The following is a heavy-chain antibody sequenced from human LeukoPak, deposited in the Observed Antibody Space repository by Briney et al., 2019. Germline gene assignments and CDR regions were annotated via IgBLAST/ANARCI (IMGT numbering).Heavy chain of an antibody. J-gene: IGHJ4*02. CDR1: GFTFSTYT. Sequence: GGSLRLSCAASGFTFSTYTMNWVRQAPGKGLEWVSSIGTSTSYIYYADSVKGRFTISRDNAKNSLYLEMNSLTAADTAVYYCAKDRSIGTYYTFDHWGQGTLVSVSS. CDR3: AKDRSIGTYYTFDH. D-gene: IGHD1-26*01. V-gene: IGHV3-21*04. CDR2: IGTSTSYI.